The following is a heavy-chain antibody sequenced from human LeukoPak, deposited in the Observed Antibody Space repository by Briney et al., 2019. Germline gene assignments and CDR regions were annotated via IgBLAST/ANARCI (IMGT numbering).Heavy chain of an antibody. CDR3: ARGSPKSAVRGKIPDY. V-gene: IGHV1-8*01. Sequence: ASVKGSCKASGYTFTSYDINWVRQATGQGLEWMGWMNPNSGNTGYAQKFQGRVTLTTNTSISIAYMELSSLRSEDTAVYYCARGSPKSAVRGKIPDYWGQGTLVTVSS. CDR2: MNPNSGNT. J-gene: IGHJ4*02. CDR1: GYTFTSYD. D-gene: IGHD4-17*01.